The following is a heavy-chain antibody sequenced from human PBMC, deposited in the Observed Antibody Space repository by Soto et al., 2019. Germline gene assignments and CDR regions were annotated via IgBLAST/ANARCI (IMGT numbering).Heavy chain of an antibody. CDR1: GGSFSGYY. CDR3: ARGALELPTGTYFDY. CDR2: INHSGST. Sequence: QVQLQQWGAGLLKPSETLSLTCAVYGGSFSGYYWSWIRQPPGKGLEWIGEINHSGSTNYNPSLKSRVTISVDTSKNQFSLKLSSVTAADTAVYYCARGALELPTGTYFDYWGQGTLVTVSS. V-gene: IGHV4-34*01. D-gene: IGHD1-7*01. J-gene: IGHJ4*02.